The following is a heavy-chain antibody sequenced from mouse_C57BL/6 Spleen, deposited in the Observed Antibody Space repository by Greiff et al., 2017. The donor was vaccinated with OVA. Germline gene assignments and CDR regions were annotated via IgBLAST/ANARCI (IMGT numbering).Heavy chain of an antibody. Sequence: EVQVVESGGGLVKPGGSLKLSCAASGFTFSDYGMHWVRQAPEKGLEWVAYISSGSSTIYYADTVKGRFTISRDNAKNTLFLQMTSLRSEDTAMYYCARDDYDPSYWYFDVWGTGTTVTVSS. V-gene: IGHV5-17*01. CDR2: ISSGSSTI. J-gene: IGHJ1*03. CDR3: ARDDYDPSYWYFDV. D-gene: IGHD2-4*01. CDR1: GFTFSDYG.